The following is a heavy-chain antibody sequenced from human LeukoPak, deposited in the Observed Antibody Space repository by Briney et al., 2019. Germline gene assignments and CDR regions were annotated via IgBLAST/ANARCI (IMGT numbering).Heavy chain of an antibody. Sequence: GGSLRLSCAASGFTFSSYGMHWVRQAPGKGLEWVAVISYDGSNKYYADSVKGRFTISRDNSKNTLYLQMGSLRAEDTAVYYCAKDHDDTIFGVAVYYYGMDVWGQGTTVTVSS. CDR2: ISYDGSNK. CDR3: AKDHDDTIFGVAVYYYGMDV. J-gene: IGHJ6*02. CDR1: GFTFSSYG. D-gene: IGHD3-3*01. V-gene: IGHV3-30*18.